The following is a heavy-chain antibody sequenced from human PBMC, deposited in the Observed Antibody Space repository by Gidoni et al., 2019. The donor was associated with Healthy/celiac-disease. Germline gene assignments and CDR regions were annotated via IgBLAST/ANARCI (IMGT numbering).Heavy chain of an antibody. CDR2: IYPGDSDT. CDR3: ARCGGYSGYDNYYYYYMDV. D-gene: IGHD5-12*01. Sequence: EVQLVQSGAEVKKPGESLKISCTGSGYSFTSYWIGWVRQMPGKGLEWMGIIYPGDSDTRYSPSFQGQVTISADKSISTAYLQWSSLKASDTAMYYCARCGGYSGYDNYYYYYMDVWGKGTTVTVSS. V-gene: IGHV5-51*01. J-gene: IGHJ6*03. CDR1: GYSFTSYW.